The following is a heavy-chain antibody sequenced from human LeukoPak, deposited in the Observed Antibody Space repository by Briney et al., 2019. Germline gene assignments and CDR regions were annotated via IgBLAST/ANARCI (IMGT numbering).Heavy chain of an antibody. CDR1: GGSISGSSYY. CDR3: AREYYGSGSFDI. CDR2: IYYSGST. V-gene: IGHV4-39*07. D-gene: IGHD3-10*01. J-gene: IGHJ3*02. Sequence: SETLSLTCTVSGGSISGSSYYWGWIRQPPGKGLEWIGSIYYSGSTNYKPSLKSRVTISVETSKNQFSLKLSSVTAADTAVYYCAREYYGSGSFDIWGQGTMVTVSS.